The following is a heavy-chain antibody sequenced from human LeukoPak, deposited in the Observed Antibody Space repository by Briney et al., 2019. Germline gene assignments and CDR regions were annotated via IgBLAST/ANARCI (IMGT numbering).Heavy chain of an antibody. D-gene: IGHD6-19*01. V-gene: IGHV3-74*01. CDR1: GFTFSRFR. Sequence: GGSLRLSCAASGFTFSRFRMHWVRHAPRKGLVWVSRIYSDGSSTSYADSVKGRFTISRDNTKNTLYLQMNSLRAEDTAVYYCARESVAVDSWGQGTLVTVSS. CDR2: IYSDGSST. J-gene: IGHJ4*02. CDR3: ARESVAVDS.